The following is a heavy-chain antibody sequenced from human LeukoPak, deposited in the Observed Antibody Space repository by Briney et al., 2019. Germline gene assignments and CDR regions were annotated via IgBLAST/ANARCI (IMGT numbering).Heavy chain of an antibody. J-gene: IGHJ4*02. V-gene: IGHV4-34*01. CDR1: GGSFSGHY. Sequence: PSETLSLTCAVYGGSFSGHYWSWLRQPPGKGLEWIGEINHSGSTNYNPSLKSRVTISVDTSKNQFSLKLSSVTAADTAVYYCARGLIYSYFDYWGQGTLVTVSS. D-gene: IGHD2-15*01. CDR3: ARGLIYSYFDY. CDR2: INHSGST.